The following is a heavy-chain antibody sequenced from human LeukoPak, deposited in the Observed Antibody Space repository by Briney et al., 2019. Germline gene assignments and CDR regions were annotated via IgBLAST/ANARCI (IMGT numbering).Heavy chain of an antibody. CDR2: IYYSGST. D-gene: IGHD2-15*01. CDR3: ASWEYCSGGSCHPFDY. CDR1: GGSISSYY. J-gene: IGHJ4*02. V-gene: IGHV4-59*01. Sequence: SETLSLTCTVSGGSISSYYWSWIRQPPGKGLEWIGYIYYSGSTNYNPSLKSRVTISVDTSKNQFSLKLSSVTAADTAVYYCASWEYCSGGSCHPFDYWGQGTLVTVSS.